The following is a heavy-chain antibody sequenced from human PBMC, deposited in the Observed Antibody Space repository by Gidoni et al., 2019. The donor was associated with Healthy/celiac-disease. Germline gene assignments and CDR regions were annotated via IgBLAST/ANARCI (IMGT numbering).Heavy chain of an antibody. J-gene: IGHJ6*03. CDR2: ISGSGGST. V-gene: IGHV3-23*01. CDR1: GFTFSSYA. D-gene: IGHD6-6*01. Sequence: EVQLLESGGGLVQPGGSLSLSCAASGFTFSSYAMSWFRQAPGKGLEWVSAISGSGGSTYYADSVKGRFTISRDNSKNTLYLQMNSLRAEDTAVYYCAKDPSSSSSFYYYMDVWGKGTTVTVSS. CDR3: AKDPSSSSSFYYYMDV.